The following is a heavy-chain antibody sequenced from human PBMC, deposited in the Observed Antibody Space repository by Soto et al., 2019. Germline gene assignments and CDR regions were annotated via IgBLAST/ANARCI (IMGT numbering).Heavy chain of an antibody. CDR2: IYNSVAT. CDR3: ARDGFSQDSTSRPYFHY. V-gene: IGHV4-31*03. CDR1: GGSIRIGGNY. Sequence: QVQLQESGPGLVKPSQTLSLTCTGSGGSIRIGGNYWSWIRQRPGKVLEWIWYIYNSVATYYNPSLKSRVAKSVDTSKNQFSLKLRSVTAADTAVYYCARDGFSQDSTSRPYFHYWRQGTLVTVSS. J-gene: IGHJ4*02. D-gene: IGHD6-6*01.